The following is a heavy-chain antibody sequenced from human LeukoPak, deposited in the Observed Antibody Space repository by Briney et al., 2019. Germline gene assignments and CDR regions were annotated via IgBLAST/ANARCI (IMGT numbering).Heavy chain of an antibody. Sequence: SQTLSLTCAISGDSVSSNSAAWNWIRQSPSRGLEWLGRTYYRSKWYNDYAVSVKSRITINPDTSKNQFSLQLNSVTPEDTAVYYCARDRGSSGWYFDGVRYYFDYWGQGTLVTVSS. CDR1: GDSVSSNSAA. D-gene: IGHD6-19*01. V-gene: IGHV6-1*01. CDR2: TYYRSKWYN. CDR3: ARDRGSSGWYFDGVRYYFDY. J-gene: IGHJ4*02.